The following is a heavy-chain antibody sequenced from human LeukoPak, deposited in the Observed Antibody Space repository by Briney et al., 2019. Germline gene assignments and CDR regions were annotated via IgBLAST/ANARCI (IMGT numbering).Heavy chain of an antibody. V-gene: IGHV3-48*03. D-gene: IGHD1-7*01. Sequence: HPGGSLRLSCAASGFTFNTYEMNWVRQAPGKGLEWLAHIPSSGSIIYYADYVKGRFTISRDNAKNSLYLQMNSLRAEDTAVYYCARGGWNYVFNYWGQGTLVTVSS. CDR3: ARGGWNYVFNY. CDR1: GFTFNTYE. CDR2: IPSSGSII. J-gene: IGHJ4*02.